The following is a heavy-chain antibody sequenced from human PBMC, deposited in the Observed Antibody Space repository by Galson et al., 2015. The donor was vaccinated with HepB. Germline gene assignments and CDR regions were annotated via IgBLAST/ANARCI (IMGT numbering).Heavy chain of an antibody. J-gene: IGHJ4*02. D-gene: IGHD5-18*01. V-gene: IGHV1-69*06. CDR3: AVADTAMDYFDY. CDR1: GGTFSSYA. Sequence: SVKVSCKASGGTFSSYAISWARQAPGQGLEWMGGIIPIFGTANYAQKFQGRVTITADKSTSTAYMELSSLRSEDTAVYYCAVADTAMDYFDYWGQGTLVTVSS. CDR2: IIPIFGTA.